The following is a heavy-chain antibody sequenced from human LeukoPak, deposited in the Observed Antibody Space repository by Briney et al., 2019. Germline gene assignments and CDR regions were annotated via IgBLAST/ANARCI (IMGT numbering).Heavy chain of an antibody. D-gene: IGHD3-10*01. Sequence: SETLSLTCTVSGGSISSGDYYWCWIRQPPGKGLEFIGYIYYSGAAYYNPSLKSRVTISVDTSKNQFSLKLSSVTAADTAVYYCARVFSGSGSYFLDYWGQGTLATVSS. CDR1: GGSISSGDYY. V-gene: IGHV4-30-4*01. CDR3: ARVFSGSGSYFLDY. CDR2: IYYSGAA. J-gene: IGHJ4*02.